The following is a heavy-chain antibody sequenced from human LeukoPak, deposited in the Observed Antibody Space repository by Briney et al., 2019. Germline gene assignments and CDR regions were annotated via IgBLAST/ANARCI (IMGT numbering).Heavy chain of an antibody. J-gene: IGHJ3*02. CDR2: ISGSGHDI. D-gene: IGHD5-18*01. V-gene: IGHV3-11*04. CDR1: GFTFSDSY. Sequence: GGSLRLSCAASGFTFSDSYMTWVRQAPGKGVEWVAYISGSGHDINYSDSVKGRFTISRDNAKNSLYLQMNSLRAEDTAVYYCAREDTAMEDAFDIWGQGTMVTVSS. CDR3: AREDTAMEDAFDI.